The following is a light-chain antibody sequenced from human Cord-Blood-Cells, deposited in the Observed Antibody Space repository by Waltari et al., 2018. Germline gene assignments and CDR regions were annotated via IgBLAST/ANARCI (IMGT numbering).Light chain of an antibody. V-gene: IGKV3-20*01. J-gene: IGKJ3*01. CDR1: QSVSSSY. Sequence: EIVLPQSPGTLSFSPGERATLSCRASQSVSSSYLAWYQQKPGQAPRLLIYGASSRATGIPDRFSGSGSGTDFTLTISRLEPEDFAVYYCQQYGSSQFTFGPGTKVDIK. CDR3: QQYGSSQFT. CDR2: GAS.